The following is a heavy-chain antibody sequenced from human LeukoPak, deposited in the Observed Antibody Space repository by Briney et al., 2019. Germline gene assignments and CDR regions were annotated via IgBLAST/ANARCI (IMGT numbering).Heavy chain of an antibody. V-gene: IGHV3-30*03. CDR1: GFTFSSYG. D-gene: IGHD3-22*01. CDR2: ISYDGSNK. CDR3: AGFQRGYDSSGYYYGRYFQH. J-gene: IGHJ1*01. Sequence: GGSLRLSCAASGFTFSSYGMHWVRQAPGKGLEWVALISYDGSNKYYADSVKGRFTISRDNSKNTLYLQMNSLRAEDTAVYYCAGFQRGYDSSGYYYGRYFQHWGQGTLVTASS.